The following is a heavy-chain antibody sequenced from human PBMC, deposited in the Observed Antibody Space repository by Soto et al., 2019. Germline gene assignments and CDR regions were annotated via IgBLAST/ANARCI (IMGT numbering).Heavy chain of an antibody. CDR2: ISGSGGST. V-gene: IGHV3-23*01. Sequence: GESLKISCAASGFTFSSYAMSWVRQAPGKGLEWVSAISGSGGSTYYADSVKGRFTISRDNSKNTLYLQMNSLRAEDTAVYYCAPDLTTVTTRFDYYYYMDVWGKGTTVTVSS. CDR1: GFTFSSYA. J-gene: IGHJ6*03. D-gene: IGHD4-4*01. CDR3: APDLTTVTTRFDYYYYMDV.